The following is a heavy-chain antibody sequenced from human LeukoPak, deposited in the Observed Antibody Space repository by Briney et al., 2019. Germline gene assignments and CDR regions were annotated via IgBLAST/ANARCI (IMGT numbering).Heavy chain of an antibody. CDR2: ISSSGTTI. D-gene: IGHD3-10*01. CDR3: AISYGSGSYSY. Sequence: GGSLRLSCAASGFTFNNYEMNWVRQAPGKGPEWVSHISSSGTTIYYADAVKGRFTISRDNAKNSLYLQMNSLRAEDTAVYYCAISYGSGSYSYWGPGTLVTVSS. J-gene: IGHJ4*02. CDR1: GFTFNNYE. V-gene: IGHV3-48*03.